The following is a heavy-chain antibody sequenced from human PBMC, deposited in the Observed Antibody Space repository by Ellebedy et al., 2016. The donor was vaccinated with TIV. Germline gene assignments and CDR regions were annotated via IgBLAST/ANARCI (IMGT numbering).Heavy chain of an antibody. D-gene: IGHD3-22*01. V-gene: IGHV3-11*01. J-gene: IGHJ3*02. Sequence: GESLKISCAASGFTFSDYYMSWIRQAPGKGLEWLSYISYSGNTIYSADSVKGRFTISRDNAQKSLYLQMNSLRAEDTAVYYCARDSYYDTGGLDAFDIWGQGTMVTVSS. CDR2: ISYSGNTI. CDR3: ARDSYYDTGGLDAFDI. CDR1: GFTFSDYY.